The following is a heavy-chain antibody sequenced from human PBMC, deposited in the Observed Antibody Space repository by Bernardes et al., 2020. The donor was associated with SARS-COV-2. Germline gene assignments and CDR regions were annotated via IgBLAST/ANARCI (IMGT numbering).Heavy chain of an antibody. V-gene: IGHV3-7*01. CDR1: GFTFSSYW. Sequence: GGSLRLSCAASGFTFSSYWMSWVRQAPGKGLEWVANIKQDGSEKYYVDSVKGRFTISRDNAKNSLYLQMNSLRAEDTAVYYCARDRPTYYDFWSGYWYFDLWGRGTLVTVSS. D-gene: IGHD3-3*01. J-gene: IGHJ2*01. CDR3: ARDRPTYYDFWSGYWYFDL. CDR2: IKQDGSEK.